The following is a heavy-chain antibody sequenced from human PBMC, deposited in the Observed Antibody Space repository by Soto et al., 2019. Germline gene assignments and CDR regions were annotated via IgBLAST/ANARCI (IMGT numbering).Heavy chain of an antibody. Sequence: EVQLLDSGGGLVQPGGSLRLSCAASGFTFSSSAMTWVRQAPGKGLEWVSRISAAGDVTDYVGSVQGRFTISRDNSKNTLYLQMDSLRVEDTAVDYCAKDSGQSGSLGDYWGQGTLVTVSS. J-gene: IGHJ4*02. D-gene: IGHD6-13*01. V-gene: IGHV3-23*01. CDR3: AKDSGQSGSLGDY. CDR1: GFTFSSSA. CDR2: ISAAGDVT.